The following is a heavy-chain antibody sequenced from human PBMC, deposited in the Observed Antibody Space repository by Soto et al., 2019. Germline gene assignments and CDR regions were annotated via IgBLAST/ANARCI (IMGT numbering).Heavy chain of an antibody. CDR2: ISATGGGT. D-gene: IGHD3-16*01. V-gene: IGHV3-23*01. CDR1: GFKFSNYA. J-gene: IGHJ4*02. CDR3: AKDRRAGGNSAFYFDF. Sequence: GGSLRLSCAASGFKFSNYAMSWVRQAPGKGLEWVSLISATGGGTYYADSVKGRFAISRDNSHNTLYLQVHSLTAEDTAVYYCAKDRRAGGNSAFYFDFWGQGAQVTVSS.